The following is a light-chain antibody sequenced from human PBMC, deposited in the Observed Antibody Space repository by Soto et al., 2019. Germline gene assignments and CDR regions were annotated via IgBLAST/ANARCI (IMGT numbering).Light chain of an antibody. CDR3: QQYNAWPRT. J-gene: IGKJ2*01. CDR1: QSVGGD. V-gene: IGKV3-15*01. Sequence: EVVMTQSPVTLSVSPGERATLSCRASQSVGGDLAWYQQTPAQTPRLLIYGAVTRATGVAARFSGAGSGTEFTLTVDSRQSEDVAIYYCQQYNAWPRTFGQGTKLEI. CDR2: GAV.